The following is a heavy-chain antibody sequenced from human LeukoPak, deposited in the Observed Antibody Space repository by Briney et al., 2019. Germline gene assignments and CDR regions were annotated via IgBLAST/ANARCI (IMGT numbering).Heavy chain of an antibody. J-gene: IGHJ4*02. D-gene: IGHD6-13*01. CDR3: ARGPHSSCWSHLDS. CDR1: GFTFSTYG. CDR2: IWHDGNTK. V-gene: IGHV3-33*01. Sequence: GGSLRLSCAASGFTFSTYGMHWVRQAPGKGLEWVAVIWHDGNTKYYADSVKGRFAISRDNSKNTLFLQMNSLRAEDTAVYYCARGPHSSCWSHLDSWGQGTLVTVSS.